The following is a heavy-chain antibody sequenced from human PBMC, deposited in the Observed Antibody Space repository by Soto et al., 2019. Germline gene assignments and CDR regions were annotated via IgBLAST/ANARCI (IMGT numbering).Heavy chain of an antibody. CDR3: ARDASGYDRSLDY. V-gene: IGHV3-21*01. CDR1: GFTFSTYT. D-gene: IGHD5-12*01. Sequence: GGSLRLSCAASGFTFSTYTMNWVRQAPGKGLEWVSSISGSSSYIYNADSVKGRFTISRDNANSSLYLQMNSLRAEDTAVYYCARDASGYDRSLDYWGQGTLVTVSS. J-gene: IGHJ4*02. CDR2: ISGSSSYI.